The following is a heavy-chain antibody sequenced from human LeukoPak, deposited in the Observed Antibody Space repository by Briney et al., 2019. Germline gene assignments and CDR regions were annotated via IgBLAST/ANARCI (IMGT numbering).Heavy chain of an antibody. D-gene: IGHD2/OR15-2a*01. Sequence: LSGGSLRLSCAASGFTFSSYGMHWVRQAPGKGLEWVALIWYDGSNKYYADSVKGRFTISRDNAKNTLYLQMNSLRADDTAVYYCARSDCNSDCSHFDYWGQGTLVTVSS. J-gene: IGHJ4*02. CDR1: GFTFSSYG. CDR3: ARSDCNSDCSHFDY. CDR2: IWYDGSNK. V-gene: IGHV3-33*01.